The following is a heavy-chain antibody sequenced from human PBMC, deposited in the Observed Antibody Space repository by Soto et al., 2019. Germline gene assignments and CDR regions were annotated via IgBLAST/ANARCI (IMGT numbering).Heavy chain of an antibody. CDR3: TRDASRDSSARGWFDP. D-gene: IGHD6-13*01. CDR1: GFTFRSFT. V-gene: IGHV3-21*01. Sequence: GGSLRLSCAASGFTFRSFTMNWVRQAPGKGLEWVSTISSNSAYIYYTDSLRGRFTISRDNAKNSLHLQMNSLRAEDTAVYYCTRDASRDSSARGWFDPWGPGTLVTVSS. CDR2: ISSNSAYI. J-gene: IGHJ5*02.